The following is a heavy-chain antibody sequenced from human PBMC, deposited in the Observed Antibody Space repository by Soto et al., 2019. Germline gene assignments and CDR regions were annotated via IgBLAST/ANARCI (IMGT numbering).Heavy chain of an antibody. D-gene: IGHD6-19*01. CDR3: AKVRGMAVTTTGAFDI. Sequence: GSLRLSCAASGFTFRIYDMSWVRQAPGKGLEWVSGISGSGGSTNYADSVKGRFTISRDNPKNTLYLQMNSLRAEDTAVYFCAKVRGMAVTTTGAFDIWGQGTMVTVSS. J-gene: IGHJ3*02. CDR2: ISGSGGST. CDR1: GFTFRIYD. V-gene: IGHV3-23*01.